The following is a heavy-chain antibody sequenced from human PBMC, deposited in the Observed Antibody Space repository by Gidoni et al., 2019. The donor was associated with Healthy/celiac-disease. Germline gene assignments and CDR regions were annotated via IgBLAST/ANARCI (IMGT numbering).Heavy chain of an antibody. CDR3: ATPPGSDY. CDR1: GGSIRSSSYY. D-gene: IGHD2-2*01. CDR2: IYYSGST. J-gene: IGHJ4*02. V-gene: IGHV4-39*01. Sequence: QLPLQESGQGMVQPSETLSLTCTVPGGSIRSSSYYWGWFRQPPGKGLGWIGSIYYSGSTYYNPSLKSRVTISVDTSKNQFSLKLSSVTAADTAVYYCATPPGSDYWGQGTLVTVSS.